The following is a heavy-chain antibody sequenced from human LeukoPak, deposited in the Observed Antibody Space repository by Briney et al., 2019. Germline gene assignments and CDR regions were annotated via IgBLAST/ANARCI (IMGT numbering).Heavy chain of an antibody. CDR1: GYTFTGYY. D-gene: IGHD1-26*01. CDR2: INPNSGGT. V-gene: IGHV1-2*02. Sequence: GASVKVSCKASGYTFTGYYMHWVRQAPGQGLEWMGWINPNSGGTNYAQKFQGRVTMTRDTSISTAYMELSRLRSDDTAVYYCARASGSYYGGWFDPWGQGTLVTVSS. J-gene: IGHJ5*02. CDR3: ARASGSYYGGWFDP.